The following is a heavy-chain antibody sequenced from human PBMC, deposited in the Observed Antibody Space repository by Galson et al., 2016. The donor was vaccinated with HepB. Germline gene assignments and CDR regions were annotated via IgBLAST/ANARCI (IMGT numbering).Heavy chain of an antibody. CDR1: GFTFSTYW. CDR3: VRERGGHSADWFDS. V-gene: IGHV3-74*03. D-gene: IGHD3-16*01. J-gene: IGHJ5*01. CDR2: SNSDGSST. Sequence: SLRLSCAASGFTFSTYWMHWVRQAPGKGLVWVSRSNSDGSSTAYADSVKGRFTISRDNAKNTLFLQMNALRAEDTAIYYCVRERGGHSADWFDSWGQGTLVTVSS.